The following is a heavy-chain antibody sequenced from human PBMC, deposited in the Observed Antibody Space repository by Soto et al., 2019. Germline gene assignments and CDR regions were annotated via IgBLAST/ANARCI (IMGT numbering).Heavy chain of an antibody. CDR1: GGSFSGYY. J-gene: IGHJ6*02. CDR2: INHSGST. V-gene: IGHV4-34*01. D-gene: IGHD6-13*01. Sequence: ETLSLTCAVYGGSFSGYYWSWIRQPPGKGLEWIGEINHSGSTNYNPSLKSRVTISVDTSKNQFSLKLSSVTAADTAVYYCARLIAAAGVSNYYYYYAMDVWGQGTTVTVSS. CDR3: ARLIAAAGVSNYYYYYAMDV.